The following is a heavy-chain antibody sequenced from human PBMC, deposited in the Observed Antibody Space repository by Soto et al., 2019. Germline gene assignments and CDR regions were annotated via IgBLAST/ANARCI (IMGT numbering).Heavy chain of an antibody. CDR3: ARDRNIAVARRGYYYYGMDV. Sequence: QVQLVQSGAEVKNPGSSVKVSCKASGGTFSSYAISWVRQAPGQGLEWMGGIISIFGTANYAQKFQGRVTITADESTSTAYMELSSLRSEDTAVYYCARDRNIAVARRGYYYYGMDVWGQGTTVTVSS. CDR1: GGTFSSYA. D-gene: IGHD6-19*01. V-gene: IGHV1-69*01. J-gene: IGHJ6*02. CDR2: IISIFGTA.